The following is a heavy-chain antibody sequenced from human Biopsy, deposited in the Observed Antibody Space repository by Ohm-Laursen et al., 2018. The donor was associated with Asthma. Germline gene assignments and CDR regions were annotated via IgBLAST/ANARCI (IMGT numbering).Heavy chain of an antibody. CDR3: ARDGPELPTELDY. CDR2: VSYDGDNK. Sequence: SLRLSCAASGFTFSRFGMEWVRQAPGKGLEWVAGVSYDGDNKHYADSVKGRFTVSRDNSRNTLYLHMSSLRPEDTAVYYCARDGPELPTELDYWGPGTLVTVSS. D-gene: IGHD1-14*01. CDR1: GFTFSRFG. J-gene: IGHJ4*02. V-gene: IGHV3-30*03.